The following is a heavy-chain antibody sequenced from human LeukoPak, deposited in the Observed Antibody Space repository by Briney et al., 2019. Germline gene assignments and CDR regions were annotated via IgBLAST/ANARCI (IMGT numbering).Heavy chain of an antibody. CDR3: AGEDNSSGYRPFDI. CDR2: IIPNNGGT. J-gene: IGHJ3*02. V-gene: IGHV1-2*06. CDR1: GYTFTSYY. D-gene: IGHD3-22*01. Sequence: ASVKVSCKASGYTFTSYYMHWVRQAPGQGLDWMGRIIPNNGGTNYAQKFQGRVTMTRDMSMSTAYMELSRLRSDDTAVYYCAGEDNSSGYRPFDIWGQGTMVTVPS.